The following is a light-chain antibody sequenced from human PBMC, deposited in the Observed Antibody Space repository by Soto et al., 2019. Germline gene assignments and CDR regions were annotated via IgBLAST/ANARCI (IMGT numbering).Light chain of an antibody. V-gene: IGKV3-15*01. CDR2: DTS. CDR3: QQYIDWPPGT. J-gene: IGKJ1*01. Sequence: EIXVTQSPATLSVSPGERVTLSCRASQSVSSSLAWYQQRPGQAPRLLIYDTSTRAAGISARFSGSGSGTEFTLTISSLQSEDFAVYYCQQYIDWPPGTFGQGTAVEIK. CDR1: QSVSSS.